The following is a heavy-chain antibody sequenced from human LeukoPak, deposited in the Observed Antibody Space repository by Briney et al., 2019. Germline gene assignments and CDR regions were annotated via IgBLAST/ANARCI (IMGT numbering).Heavy chain of an antibody. J-gene: IGHJ5*02. V-gene: IGHV4-59*04. D-gene: IGHD3-22*01. CDR2: IYYSVTT. Sequence: PSETLSLTCTVSGDFITAYYWSWIRQPPGKGLEWIGSIYYSVTTYYNPSLTSRVTISVDPSKNQFSLNLSSVTAADTAVYYCAPPPYYYEANGYSVAWGQGTLVTVSS. CDR3: APPPYYYEANGYSVA. CDR1: GDFITAYY.